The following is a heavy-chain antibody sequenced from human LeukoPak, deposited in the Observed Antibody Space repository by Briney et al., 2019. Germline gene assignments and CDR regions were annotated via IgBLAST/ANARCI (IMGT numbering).Heavy chain of an antibody. V-gene: IGHV3-73*01. CDR2: IRSKANSYAT. CDR1: GFTFSGSA. CDR3: TRHRSIAAAGTLNDAFDI. J-gene: IGHJ3*02. D-gene: IGHD6-13*01. Sequence: GGSLRLSCAASGFTFSGSAMHWVRQASGKGLEWVGRIRSKANSYATAYAASVKGSFTISRDDSKNTAYLQMDSLKTEDTAVYYCTRHRSIAAAGTLNDAFDIWGQGTMVTVSS.